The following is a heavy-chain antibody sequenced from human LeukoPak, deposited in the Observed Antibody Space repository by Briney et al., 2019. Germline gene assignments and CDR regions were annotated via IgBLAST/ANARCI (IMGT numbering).Heavy chain of an antibody. CDR3: ARAHTEQELVFNLDY. D-gene: IGHD6-13*01. CDR1: GFTFSSYG. CDR2: ISDTGGTI. V-gene: IGHV3-48*04. J-gene: IGHJ4*02. Sequence: GGTLRLSCAASGFTFSSYGMSWVRQAPGKGLEWVSYISDTGGTIYYADSVKGRFTISRDNAKNSLDLQMNSLRAEDTAVYYCARAHTEQELVFNLDYWGQGTLVTVSS.